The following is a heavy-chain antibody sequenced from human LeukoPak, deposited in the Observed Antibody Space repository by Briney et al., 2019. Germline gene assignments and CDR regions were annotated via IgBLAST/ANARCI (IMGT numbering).Heavy chain of an antibody. J-gene: IGHJ4*02. D-gene: IGHD7-27*01. CDR3: ARFSPRAMGNYLDF. Sequence: SETLSLTCAVSGGSISSGSYSWSWIRQPPGKGLEWIGYIYPRGSTYYNPSLKSRVILSLDKSANQFSLNLSSVTAADTAVYYCARFSPRAMGNYLDFWGQGTLVTVST. CDR1: GGSISSGSYS. CDR2: IYPRGST. V-gene: IGHV4-30-2*01.